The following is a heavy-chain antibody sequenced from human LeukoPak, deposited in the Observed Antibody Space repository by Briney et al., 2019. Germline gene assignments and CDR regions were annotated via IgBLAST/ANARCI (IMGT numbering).Heavy chain of an antibody. J-gene: IGHJ5*02. Sequence: ASVKVSCRASGYTFTGYYMHWVRQAPGQGLEWMGRINPNSGGTNYAQKLQGRVTMTTDTSTSTAYMELRSLRSDDTAVYYCARVECSSTSCYLFKRFDPWGQGTLVTVSS. D-gene: IGHD2-2*01. CDR1: GYTFTGYY. V-gene: IGHV1-2*06. CDR2: INPNSGGT. CDR3: ARVECSSTSCYLFKRFDP.